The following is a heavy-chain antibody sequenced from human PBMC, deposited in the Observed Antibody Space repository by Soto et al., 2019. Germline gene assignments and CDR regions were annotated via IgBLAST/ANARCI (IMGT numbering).Heavy chain of an antibody. J-gene: IGHJ6*03. CDR3: AREQVGGYYYMDV. D-gene: IGHD3-10*01. CDR1: GFTFSSYG. Sequence: PGGSLRLSCETSGFTFSSYGMSWVRQAPGKGLEWVANIKQDGSEKYYVDSVKGRFTISRDNAENSLYLQMNSLRAEDTAVYYCAREQVGGYYYMDVWGKGTTVTVSS. V-gene: IGHV3-7*01. CDR2: IKQDGSEK.